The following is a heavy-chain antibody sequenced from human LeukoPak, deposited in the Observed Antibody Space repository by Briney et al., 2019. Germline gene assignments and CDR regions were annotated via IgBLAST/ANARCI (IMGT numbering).Heavy chain of an antibody. D-gene: IGHD3-10*01. CDR3: ARARPGGKTMVQGVITRYYYYYMDV. CDR2: TNPNSGNT. CDR1: GYTFTSYD. V-gene: IGHV1-8*01. J-gene: IGHJ6*03. Sequence: ASVKVSCKASGYTFTSYDINWVRQATGQGLEWMGWTNPNSGNTGYAQKFQGRVTMTRDTSISTAYMELSSLRSEDTAVYYCARARPGGKTMVQGVITRYYYYYMDVWGKGTTVAVSS.